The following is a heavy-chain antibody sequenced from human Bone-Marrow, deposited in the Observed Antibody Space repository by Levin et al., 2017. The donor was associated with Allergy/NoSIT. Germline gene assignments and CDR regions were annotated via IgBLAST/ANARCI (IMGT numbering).Heavy chain of an antibody. D-gene: IGHD2-8*02. CDR1: GYSFTNYW. CDR3: ARLGAFCSGGLCSNALHNYMDV. V-gene: IGHV5-10-1*01. Sequence: PGGSLRLSCQGSGYSFTNYWISWVRQMPGKGLEWMGKIDPSDSYTTYSPAFQGHVTISADKSITTVYLEWSSLKGSDTAMYYCARLGAFCSGGLCSNALHNYMDVWGEGTTLTVSS. CDR2: IDPSDSYT. J-gene: IGHJ6*03.